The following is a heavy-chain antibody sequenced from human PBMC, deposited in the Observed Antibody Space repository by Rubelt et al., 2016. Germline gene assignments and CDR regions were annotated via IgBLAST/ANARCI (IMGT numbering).Heavy chain of an antibody. V-gene: IGHV4-39*01. D-gene: IGHD6-6*01. Sequence: QVQLQESGPGLVKPSETLSLTCTVSGGSISSYYWGWIRQPPGKGLEWIGSIYYSGSTYYNPSLKSRVTISVDTSKNQFSLKLSSVTAADTAVYYCARQEYSSSSGSSWGQGTLVTVSS. CDR2: IYYSGST. CDR1: GGSISSYY. CDR3: ARQEYSSSSGSS. J-gene: IGHJ4*02.